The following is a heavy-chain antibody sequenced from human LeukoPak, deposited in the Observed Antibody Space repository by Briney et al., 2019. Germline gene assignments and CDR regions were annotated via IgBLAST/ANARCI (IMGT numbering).Heavy chain of an antibody. CDR1: GLTFDDYA. CDR2: ISWNSGSI. D-gene: IGHD2-2*01. Sequence: GRSLRLSCAASGLTFDDYAMHWVRQAPGKGLEWVSGISWNSGSIGYADSVKGRFTISRDNAKNSLYLQMNSLRAEDTALYYCAKDLGYCSSTSCQGYYYGMDVWGQGTTVTVSS. CDR3: AKDLGYCSSTSCQGYYYGMDV. J-gene: IGHJ6*02. V-gene: IGHV3-9*01.